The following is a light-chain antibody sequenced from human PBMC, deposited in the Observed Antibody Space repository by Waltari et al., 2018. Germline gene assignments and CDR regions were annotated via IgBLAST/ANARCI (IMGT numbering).Light chain of an antibody. CDR3: QQHVTLPAT. CDR1: QTVGSRS. Sequence: ETVLTQPPGTASLSPGERVTLSCRASQTVGSRSLAWYQQKPGQAPRLVIYRAARRATGFPDRFSGSGSGTEFSLTISRLEPEDFAVYYCQQHVTLPATFGQGTKVEIK. CDR2: RAA. J-gene: IGKJ1*01. V-gene: IGKV3-20*01.